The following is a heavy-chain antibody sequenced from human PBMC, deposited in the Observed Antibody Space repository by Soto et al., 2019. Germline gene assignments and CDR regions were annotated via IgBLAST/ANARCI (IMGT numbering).Heavy chain of an antibody. J-gene: IGHJ4*02. Sequence: SETLSLTCTVSGGSISSGGYYWSWIRQHPGKGLEWIGYIYYSGSTYHNPSLKSRVTISVDTSKNQFSLKLSSVTAADTAVYYCAHSGSTVVTFDYWGQGTLVTVSS. D-gene: IGHD4-17*01. CDR1: GGSISSGGYY. V-gene: IGHV4-31*03. CDR2: IYYSGST. CDR3: AHSGSTVVTFDY.